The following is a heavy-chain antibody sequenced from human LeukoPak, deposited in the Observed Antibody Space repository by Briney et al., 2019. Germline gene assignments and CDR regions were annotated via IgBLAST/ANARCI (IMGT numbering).Heavy chain of an antibody. D-gene: IGHD2-15*01. CDR2: IYYSGST. J-gene: IGHJ6*03. V-gene: IGHV4-59*12. CDR3: ARASYCSGGSCYSTYYYYYMDV. CDR1: GGSISSYY. Sequence: SETLSLTCTVSGGSISSYYWSWIRQPPGKGLEWIGYIYYSGSTNYNPSLKSRVTISVDTSKNQFSLKLSSVTAADTAVYYCARASYCSGGSCYSTYYYYYMDVWGKGTTVTVSS.